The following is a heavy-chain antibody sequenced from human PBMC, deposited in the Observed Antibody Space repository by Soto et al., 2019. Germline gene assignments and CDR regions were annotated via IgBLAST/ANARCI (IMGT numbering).Heavy chain of an antibody. CDR1: GGTFSSYS. J-gene: IGHJ5*02. CDR3: ARVASSSSPWFDP. CDR2: IIPIFGTA. V-gene: IGHV1-69*13. D-gene: IGHD6-6*01. Sequence: SVKVSCKASGGTFSSYSISWGRQAPGQGLEWMGGIIPIFGTANYAQKFQGRVTITADESTSTAYMELSSLRSEDTAVYYRARVASSSSPWFDPWGQGTLVTVSS.